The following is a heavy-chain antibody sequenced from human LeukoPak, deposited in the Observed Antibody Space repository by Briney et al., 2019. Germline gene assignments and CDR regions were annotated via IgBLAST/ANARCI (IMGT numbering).Heavy chain of an antibody. CDR1: GYTFTSYD. CDR3: ARVGGSYLYYYYYGMDV. CDR2: MNPNSGNT. D-gene: IGHD1-26*01. Sequence: EASVTVSCKASGYTFTSYDINWVRQATGQGLEWMGWMNPNSGNTGYAQKFQGRVTMTRNTSISTAYMELSSLRSEDTAVYYCARVGGSYLYYYYYGMDVWGQGTTVTVSS. J-gene: IGHJ6*02. V-gene: IGHV1-8*01.